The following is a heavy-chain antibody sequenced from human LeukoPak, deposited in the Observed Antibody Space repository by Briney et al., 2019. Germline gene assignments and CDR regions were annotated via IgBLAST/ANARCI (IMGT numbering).Heavy chain of an antibody. Sequence: GASVKVSCKASGYTFTGYYMHWVRQAPGQGLEWMGWINPNSGGTNYAQKFQGRVTMTRDTSISTAYMELSRLRSDDTAVYYCARDTAMFVDDAFDIWGQGTMVTVSS. CDR1: GYTFTGYY. J-gene: IGHJ3*02. CDR3: ARDTAMFVDDAFDI. D-gene: IGHD5-18*01. CDR2: INPNSGGT. V-gene: IGHV1-2*02.